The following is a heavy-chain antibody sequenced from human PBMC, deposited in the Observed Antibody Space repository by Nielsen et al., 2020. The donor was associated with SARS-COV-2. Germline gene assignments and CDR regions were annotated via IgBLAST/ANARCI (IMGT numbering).Heavy chain of an antibody. Sequence: GESPKISCAASGFTFSSYSMNWVRQAPGKGLEWVSSISSSSSYIYYADSVKSRFTISRDNAKNSLYLQMNSLRAEDTAVYYCARLGTAAGLDYWGQGTLVTVSS. CDR3: ARLGTAAGLDY. J-gene: IGHJ4*02. V-gene: IGHV3-21*01. D-gene: IGHD6-13*01. CDR1: GFTFSSYS. CDR2: ISSSSSYI.